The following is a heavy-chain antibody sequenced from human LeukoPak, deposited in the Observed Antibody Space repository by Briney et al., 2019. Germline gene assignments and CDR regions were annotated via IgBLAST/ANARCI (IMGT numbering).Heavy chain of an antibody. D-gene: IGHD3-22*01. J-gene: IGHJ4*02. CDR3: ARDVVITKSFDY. CDR2: IIPIFGTA. CDR1: GGTFSSYA. V-gene: IGHV1-69*05. Sequence: SVKVSCKASGGTFSSYAISWVRQAPGQGLEWMGRIIPIFGTANYAQKFQGRVTITTDESTSTAYMELSSLKSEDTAVYYCARDVVITKSFDYWGQGTLVTVSS.